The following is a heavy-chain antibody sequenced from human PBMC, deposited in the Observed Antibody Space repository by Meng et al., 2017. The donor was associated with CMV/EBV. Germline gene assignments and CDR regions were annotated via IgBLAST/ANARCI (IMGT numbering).Heavy chain of an antibody. CDR1: GGTFSSYA. CDR2: IIPIFGTA. V-gene: IGHV1-69*05. D-gene: IGHD1-14*01. CDR3: ARDFQPKYYYYGMDV. J-gene: IGHJ6*02. Sequence: SVKVSCKASGGTFSSYAISWVRQAPAQGLEWMGGIIPIFGTANYAQKFQGRVTITTDESTSTAYMELSSLRSEDTAVYYCARDFQPKYYYYGMDVWGQGTTVTVSS.